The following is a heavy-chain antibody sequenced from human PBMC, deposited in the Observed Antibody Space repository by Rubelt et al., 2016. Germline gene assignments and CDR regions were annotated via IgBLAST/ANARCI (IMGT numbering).Heavy chain of an antibody. CDR1: GFTFSSYA. J-gene: IGHJ4*02. CDR3: ARDIYSGSYYGY. Sequence: VQLVESGGGVVQPGRSLRLSCAASGFTFSSYAMHWVRQAPGKGLEYVSGIDTNGVTTYYADSVKGRFTISRDNSKNTLYVQSSSLRAEDTAVYYCARDIYSGSYYGYWGQGTLVTVSS. D-gene: IGHD1-26*01. V-gene: IGHV3-64*05. CDR2: IDTNGVTT.